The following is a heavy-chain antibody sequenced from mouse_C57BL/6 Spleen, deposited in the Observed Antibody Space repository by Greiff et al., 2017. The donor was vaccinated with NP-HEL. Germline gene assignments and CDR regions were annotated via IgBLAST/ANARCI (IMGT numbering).Heavy chain of an antibody. V-gene: IGHV1-54*01. D-gene: IGHD1-1*01. CDR3: ARKRSSDRYFDV. CDR2: INPGSGGT. Sequence: VQLQQSGAELVRPGTSVKVSCKASGYAFTNYLIEWVKQRPGQGLEWIGVINPGSGGTNYNEKFKGKATLTADKSSSTAYMQLSRLTSEDSAVYFCARKRSSDRYFDVWGTGTTVTVSS. J-gene: IGHJ1*03. CDR1: GYAFTNYL.